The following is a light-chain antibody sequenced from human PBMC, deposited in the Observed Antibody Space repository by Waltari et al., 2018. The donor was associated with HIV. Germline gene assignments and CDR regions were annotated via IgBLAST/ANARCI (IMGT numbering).Light chain of an antibody. CDR3: QAWDSSTVV. Sequence: SYELTQPPSVSVSPGPTASITSSGAKLGDKYACWYQQKPGQSPVLVINQDSKRPSGIPERFSGSNSGNTATLTISGTQTLDEADYYCQAWDSSTVVFGGGTKLTVL. CDR2: QDS. J-gene: IGLJ2*01. CDR1: KLGDKY. V-gene: IGLV3-1*01.